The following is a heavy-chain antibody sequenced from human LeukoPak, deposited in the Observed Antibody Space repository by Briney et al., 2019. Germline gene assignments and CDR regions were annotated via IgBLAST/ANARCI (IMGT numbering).Heavy chain of an antibody. V-gene: IGHV3-21*01. CDR2: ISSSSSYI. CDR3: ARDLGTTVTTYLDY. D-gene: IGHD4-17*01. CDR1: GFTFSSYS. Sequence: PGGSLRLSCAASGFTFSSYSMNWVRQAPGKGLEWVSSISSSSSYIYYADSVKGRFTISRDNAKNSLYLQMNSLGAEDTAVYYCARDLGTTVTTYLDYWGQGTLVTVSS. J-gene: IGHJ4*02.